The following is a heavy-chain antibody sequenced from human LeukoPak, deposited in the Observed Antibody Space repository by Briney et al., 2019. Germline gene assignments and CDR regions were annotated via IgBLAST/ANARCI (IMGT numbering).Heavy chain of an antibody. V-gene: IGHV3-23*01. CDR1: GFTFSSYA. CDR2: ISGSGGST. CDR3: AKDLITMVRGVMPAAYYYYGMDV. Sequence: GGSLRLSCAASGFTFSSYAMSWVRQAPGKGLEWVSAISGSGGSTYYADSVKGRFTISRDNSKNTLYLQMNSLRAEDTAVYYCAKDLITMVRGVMPAAYYYYGMDVWGQGTTVTVSS. D-gene: IGHD3-10*01. J-gene: IGHJ6*02.